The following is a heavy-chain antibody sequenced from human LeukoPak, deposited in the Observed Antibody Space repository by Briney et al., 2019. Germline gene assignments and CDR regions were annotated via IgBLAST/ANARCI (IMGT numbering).Heavy chain of an antibody. D-gene: IGHD2-2*01. CDR2: ISYDGSNK. CDR1: GFTFSSYA. Sequence: GGSLRLSCAASGFTFSSYAMHWVRQAPGKGLEWVAVISYDGSNKYYADSVKGRFTISRDNSKNTLYLQMNSLRTEDTAVYYCSRDEVCGSTSCVYFDYWGPGTLVAVSS. V-gene: IGHV3-30*04. J-gene: IGHJ4*02. CDR3: SRDEVCGSTSCVYFDY.